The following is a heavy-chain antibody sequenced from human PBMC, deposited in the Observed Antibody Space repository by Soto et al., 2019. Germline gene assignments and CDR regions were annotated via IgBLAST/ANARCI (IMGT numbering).Heavy chain of an antibody. CDR1: GDSISSYN. V-gene: IGHV4-59*08. CDR3: VRQGIGVLHGLVDV. CDR2: FRSGGGT. Sequence: QVQLQESGPGLVKPSETLSLTCTVSGDSISSYNLAWIRQPPGKGLEWIGYFRSGGGTSYNPSLKRRAAISADASMKQSSLRLSSVTGADTAVYYCVRQGIGVLHGLVDVWGQGTTVTVSS. J-gene: IGHJ6*02. D-gene: IGHD3-10*01.